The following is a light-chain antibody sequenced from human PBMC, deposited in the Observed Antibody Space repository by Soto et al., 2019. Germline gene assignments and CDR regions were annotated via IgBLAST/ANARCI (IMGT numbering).Light chain of an antibody. Sequence: QSALTQPASVSGSPGQSITISCTGTFSDVGSYNLVSWYQQHPGKAPKLLIYANNNRPSGIPDRFSGSKSGTSASLAITGLQAEDEADYYCQSYDIHLSASLVFGGGTKLTVL. CDR1: FSDVGSYNL. CDR2: ANN. V-gene: IGLV2-14*02. J-gene: IGLJ2*01. CDR3: QSYDIHLSASLV.